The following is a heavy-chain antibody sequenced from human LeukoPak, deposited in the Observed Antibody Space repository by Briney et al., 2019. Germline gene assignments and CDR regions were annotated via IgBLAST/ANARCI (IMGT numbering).Heavy chain of an antibody. CDR1: GFSFSSYA. Sequence: GGSLRLSCAASGFSFSSYAMNWVRQAPGKGLEWVSSISSTSYYINYADSVKGRFTVSRDNANNSLYLQMNSLRAEDTAVYYCARVRIAAIPHCDYWGQGTLVTVSS. CDR2: ISSTSYYI. J-gene: IGHJ4*02. V-gene: IGHV3-21*01. D-gene: IGHD6-6*01. CDR3: ARVRIAAIPHCDY.